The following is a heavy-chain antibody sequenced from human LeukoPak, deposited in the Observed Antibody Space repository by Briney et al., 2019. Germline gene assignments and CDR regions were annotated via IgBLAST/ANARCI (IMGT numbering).Heavy chain of an antibody. J-gene: IGHJ4*02. V-gene: IGHV3-30-3*01. CDR1: GFTFNDYA. Sequence: GGSLRLSCAASGFTFNDYAMYWVRQAPGKGLEWVTLISYDGYDKSYADSVKGRFTISRDNSKNTLYLQMNSLRAEDTAVYYCARDSINYGSGSRPFDYWGQGTLVTVSS. CDR3: ARDSINYGSGSRPFDY. CDR2: ISYDGYDK. D-gene: IGHD3-10*01.